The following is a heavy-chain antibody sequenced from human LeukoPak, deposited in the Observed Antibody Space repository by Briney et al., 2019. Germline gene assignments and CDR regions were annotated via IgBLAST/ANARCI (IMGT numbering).Heavy chain of an antibody. CDR3: ARAFSYDLNCFDP. V-gene: IGHV4-34*01. D-gene: IGHD3-22*01. CDR2: INHSGST. J-gene: IGHJ5*02. CDR1: DGSFTGYH. Sequence: PSETLSLTCAVSDGSFTGYHWNWIRQPPGKGLEWIGGINHSGSTHNNPSLKSRVTMSVDWSKNQVSLKLSSVTAADTAVYYCARAFSYDLNCFDPWGQGTLVTVSS.